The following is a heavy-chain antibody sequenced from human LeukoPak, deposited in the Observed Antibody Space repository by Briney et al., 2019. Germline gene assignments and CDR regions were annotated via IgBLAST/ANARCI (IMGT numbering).Heavy chain of an antibody. Sequence: SVKVPCKASGGTFSSYAISWVRQAPGQGLEWMGGIIPIFGTANYAQKFQGRVTITTDESTSTAYMELSSLRSEDTAVYYCARHSSGWYLFDYWGQGTLVTVSS. CDR1: GGTFSSYA. V-gene: IGHV1-69*05. D-gene: IGHD6-19*01. J-gene: IGHJ4*02. CDR3: ARHSSGWYLFDY. CDR2: IIPIFGTA.